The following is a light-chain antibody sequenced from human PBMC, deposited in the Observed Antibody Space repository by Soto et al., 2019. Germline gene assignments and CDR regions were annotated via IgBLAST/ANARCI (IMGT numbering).Light chain of an antibody. J-gene: IGKJ4*01. Sequence: IQMTQSPSSLSASVGDRVTITCRASQNIDTYLNWYQQQSGKAPNLLIYAASTLQSGVPERFSGSGSGTDFTLTISSLQHDDVATYFCQQSYSPPFTCGGGAKMEIK. V-gene: IGKV1-39*01. CDR2: AAS. CDR1: QNIDTY. CDR3: QQSYSPPFT.